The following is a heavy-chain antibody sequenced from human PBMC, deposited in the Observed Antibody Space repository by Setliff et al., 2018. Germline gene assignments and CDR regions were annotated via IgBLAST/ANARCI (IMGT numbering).Heavy chain of an antibody. Sequence: SETLSLTCTVSGTSISRYYWSWIRQSPGKGLEWIGYAYYTGGTNYNPSLKSRVTISVDTSKNQFSLKLSSVTAADTAVYYCASKYKDTAMVTALFDYWGQGTLVTVSS. CDR2: AYYTGGT. D-gene: IGHD5-18*01. J-gene: IGHJ4*02. CDR1: GTSISRYY. V-gene: IGHV4-59*08. CDR3: ASKYKDTAMVTALFDY.